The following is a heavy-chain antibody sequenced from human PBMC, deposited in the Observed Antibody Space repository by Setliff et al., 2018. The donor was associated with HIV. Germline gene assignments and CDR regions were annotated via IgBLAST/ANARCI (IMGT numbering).Heavy chain of an antibody. CDR2: ISGSGDTK. Sequence: PGGSLRLSCAASGFSVSTYWMNWVRQAPGKGLEWVSHISGSGDTKYYADSVKGRFTISRDNSRNTLYLQMDSLRAEDTATYYCARGCFYDSKTYVGPIPRDAFDIWGQGTMVTVSS. CDR1: GFSVSTYW. CDR3: ARGCFYDSKTYVGPIPRDAFDI. V-gene: IGHV3-48*01. D-gene: IGHD3-22*01. J-gene: IGHJ3*02.